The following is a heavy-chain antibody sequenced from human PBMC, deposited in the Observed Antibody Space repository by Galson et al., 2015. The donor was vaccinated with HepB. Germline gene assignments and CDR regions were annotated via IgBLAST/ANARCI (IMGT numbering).Heavy chain of an antibody. CDR2: IKSKTDGGTT. V-gene: IGHV3-15*01. Sequence: SLRLSCAASGFTFSNAWMSWVRQAPGKGLEWVGRIKSKTDGGTTDYAAPVKGRFTISRDNAKNSLYLQMNSVRAGDTAVYYCAREDGGQVAANWFDPGGPGTLVTVSS. CDR1: GFTFSNAW. D-gene: IGHD2-15*01. J-gene: IGHJ5*02. CDR3: AREDGGQVAANWFDP.